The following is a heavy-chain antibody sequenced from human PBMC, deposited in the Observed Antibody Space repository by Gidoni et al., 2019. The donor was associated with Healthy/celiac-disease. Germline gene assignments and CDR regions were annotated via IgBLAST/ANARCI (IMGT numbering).Heavy chain of an antibody. CDR1: GYTFTSYY. CDR2: IDPSGGST. J-gene: IGHJ3*02. CDR3: ARDREGSFGGDDAFDI. Sequence: QVQLVQSGAEVKKPGASVKVSCTASGYTFTSYYMHWVRQAPGQGLEWMGIIDPSGGSTSYAQKFQGRVTMTRDTSTSTVYMELSSLRSEDTAVYYCARDREGSFGGDDAFDIWGQGTMVTVSS. V-gene: IGHV1-46*03. D-gene: IGHD3-16*01.